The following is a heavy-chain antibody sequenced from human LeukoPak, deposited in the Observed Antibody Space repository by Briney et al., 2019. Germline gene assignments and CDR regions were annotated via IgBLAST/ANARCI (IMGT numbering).Heavy chain of an antibody. Sequence: ASVKVSCKVSGYTLTELSMHWMRQAPGKGLEWMGGFDPEDGETIYAQKFQGRVTMTEDTSTDTAYMELSSLRSEDTAVYYCAIPGGSSRDFDYWGQGTLLTVFS. D-gene: IGHD6-13*01. V-gene: IGHV1-24*01. J-gene: IGHJ4*02. CDR2: FDPEDGET. CDR3: AIPGGSSRDFDY. CDR1: GYTLTELS.